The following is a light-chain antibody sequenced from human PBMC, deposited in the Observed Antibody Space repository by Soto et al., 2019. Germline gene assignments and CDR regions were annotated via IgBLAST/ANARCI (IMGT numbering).Light chain of an antibody. CDR2: KAS. J-gene: IGKJ2*01. V-gene: IGKV1-5*03. CDR1: QSMNMW. Sequence: DIQMTQSPSTLSASVGDRVTITCRASQSMNMWLAWYQQKPGKAPKLLIYKASFLESGVPSRLSGSGSGTDFTLTIRNLQPDDSSTYYCQQYSSYPHTFGQGTKLAIK. CDR3: QQYSSYPHT.